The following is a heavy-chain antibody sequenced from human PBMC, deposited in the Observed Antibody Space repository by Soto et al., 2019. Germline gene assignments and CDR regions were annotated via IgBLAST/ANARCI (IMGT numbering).Heavy chain of an antibody. J-gene: IGHJ4*02. D-gene: IGHD3-10*01. CDR1: GFVFKDAS. Sequence: EVLLVESGGGLVQPGGSLKLSCAASGFVFKDASIHWVRQVSGKGLEWVGRVRDRAYNYATEYAASVKGRFTISRDDSTNTAYLQMNSLKTEDTAIYYCTRLISAAQYYWGQGTLVTVSS. CDR2: VRDRAYNYAT. V-gene: IGHV3-73*01. CDR3: TRLISAAQYY.